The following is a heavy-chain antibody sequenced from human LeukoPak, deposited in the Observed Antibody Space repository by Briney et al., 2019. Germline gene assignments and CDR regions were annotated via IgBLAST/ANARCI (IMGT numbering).Heavy chain of an antibody. Sequence: SETLSLTCTVSGYSISSAYYWGWIRQPPGKGLEWIGSIYHSGSTYYNPSLKSRVTISVDTSKNQFSLKLSSVTAADTAVYYCARDRRRTMIVVGREGWYFDLWGRGTLVTVSS. CDR2: IYHSGST. CDR3: ARDRRRTMIVVGREGWYFDL. V-gene: IGHV4-38-2*02. J-gene: IGHJ2*01. D-gene: IGHD3-22*01. CDR1: GYSISSAYY.